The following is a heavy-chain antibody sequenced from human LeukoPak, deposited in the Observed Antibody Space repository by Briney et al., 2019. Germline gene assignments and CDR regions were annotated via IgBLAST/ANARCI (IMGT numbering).Heavy chain of an antibody. CDR2: TYYRSKWYN. V-gene: IGHV6-1*01. D-gene: IGHD2-15*01. CDR1: GDSVSSNSAT. J-gene: IGHJ4*02. Sequence: SQTLSLTCAISGDSVSSNSATWNWIRQSPSRGLEWLGRTYYRSKWYNDYAGPVKSRITISPDTSKNHFSLHLDSVTPEDTAMYYCARDGWPAFDYWGQGSLVTVSS. CDR3: ARDGWPAFDY.